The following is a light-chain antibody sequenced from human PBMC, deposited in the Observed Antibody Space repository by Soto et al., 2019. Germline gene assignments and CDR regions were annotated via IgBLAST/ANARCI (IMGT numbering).Light chain of an antibody. CDR3: QQRSSWPQVT. CDR2: DAS. CDR1: QSVSSY. V-gene: IGKV3-11*01. J-gene: IGKJ4*01. Sequence: EIVLTQSPATLSLSPGERATLSCRASQSVSSYLAWYQQKPGQAPRLLIYDASNRATGIPARFGGSGSGTDFTLTISSLEPEDFAVYYCQQRSSWPQVTFGGGTKVEIK.